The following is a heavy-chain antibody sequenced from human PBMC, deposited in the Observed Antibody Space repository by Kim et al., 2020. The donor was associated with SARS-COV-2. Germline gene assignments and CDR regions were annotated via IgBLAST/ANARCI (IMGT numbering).Heavy chain of an antibody. CDR3: ASNLKSGYAILGY. CDR2: IYSSGST. CDR1: GGSISSGNYY. J-gene: IGHJ4*02. Sequence: SETLSLTCTVSGGSISSGNYYWTWIRQPAGKGLEWIGRIYSSGSTNYNPSLKSRVTISVDTSKNQLSLELSSVTAADTAVYYCASNLKSGYAILGYWGQGTLVTVSS. V-gene: IGHV4-61*02. D-gene: IGHD5-12*01.